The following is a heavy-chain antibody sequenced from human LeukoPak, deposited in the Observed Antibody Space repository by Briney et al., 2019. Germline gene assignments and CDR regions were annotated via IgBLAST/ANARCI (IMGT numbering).Heavy chain of an antibody. CDR3: AGYSSGWYVDY. Sequence: SETLSLTCTVSGASISSYYWSWIPQPPGKGLEWIGYIYFSGSTDYNPSLKSRVIISVDTSNNQFSLKLSSVTAADTAVYYCAGYSSGWYVDYWGQGTLVTVSS. J-gene: IGHJ4*02. D-gene: IGHD6-19*01. CDR2: IYFSGST. V-gene: IGHV4-59*01. CDR1: GASISSYY.